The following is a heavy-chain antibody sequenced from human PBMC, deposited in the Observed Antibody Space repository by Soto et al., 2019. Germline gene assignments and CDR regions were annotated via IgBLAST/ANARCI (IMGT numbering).Heavy chain of an antibody. V-gene: IGHV1-69*13. CDR3: ARDLYEVVVAATPYLRPYYGMDV. CDR1: GGTFSSYA. J-gene: IGHJ6*02. CDR2: IIPIFGTA. D-gene: IGHD2-15*01. Sequence: ASVKVSCKASGGTFSSYAISWVRQAPGQGLEWMGGIIPIFGTANYAQKFQGRVTITADESTSTAYMELSSLRPEDKAVYYCARDLYEVVVAATPYLRPYYGMDVWGQGTTVTVSS.